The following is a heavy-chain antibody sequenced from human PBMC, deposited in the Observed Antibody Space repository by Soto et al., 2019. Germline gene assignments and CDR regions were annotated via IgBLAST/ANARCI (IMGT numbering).Heavy chain of an antibody. CDR3: ARDYSYACEY. Sequence: PGGSLRLSCTAAGCTFKDYAGRWVRQAPGKGLEWVSIISSSGGTTYYADSVKGRFTISRDNSKNTLYLQMNSLRAEDTAVYYCARDYSYACEYWGQGTLVTVFS. D-gene: IGHD3-16*01. CDR2: ISSSGGTT. J-gene: IGHJ4*02. V-gene: IGHV3-23*01. CDR1: GCTFKDYA.